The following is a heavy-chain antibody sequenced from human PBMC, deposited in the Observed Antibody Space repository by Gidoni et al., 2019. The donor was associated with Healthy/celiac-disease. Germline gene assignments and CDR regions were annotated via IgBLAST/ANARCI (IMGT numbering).Heavy chain of an antibody. CDR3: AREQQLVLRLTWYFDL. V-gene: IGHV4-34*01. CDR2: INHGGST. D-gene: IGHD6-13*01. J-gene: IGHJ2*01. Sequence: QVQLQQWGAGLLKPSESLSLTFTVYGGSFIGYYWSWIRQPPGKGLEWLGEINHGGSTNYNPSLKSRVTISVDTSKNQFSLKLSSVTAADTAVYYCAREQQLVLRLTWYFDLWGRGTLVTVSS. CDR1: GGSFIGYY.